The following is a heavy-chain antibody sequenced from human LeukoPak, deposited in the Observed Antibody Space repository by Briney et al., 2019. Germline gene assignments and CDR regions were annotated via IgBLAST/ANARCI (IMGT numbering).Heavy chain of an antibody. Sequence: GGSLRLSCAASGFTFSSYAMSWVRQAPGKGLEWASLISGTGGTTYYADSVKGRFTISRDNSKNTLYVQMNSLRAEDTAIYYCAKGWGATYYYFMDVWGKGTTVTVSS. CDR1: GFTFSSYA. CDR2: ISGTGGTT. D-gene: IGHD1-26*01. V-gene: IGHV3-23*01. J-gene: IGHJ6*03. CDR3: AKGWGATYYYFMDV.